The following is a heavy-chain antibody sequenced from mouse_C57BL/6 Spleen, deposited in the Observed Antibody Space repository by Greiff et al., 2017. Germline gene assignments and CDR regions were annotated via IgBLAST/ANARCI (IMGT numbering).Heavy chain of an antibody. CDR1: GFTFSDYY. CDR2: INYDGSST. Sequence: EVMLVESEGGLVQPGSSMKLSCTASGFTFSDYYMAWVRQVPEKGLEWVANINYDGSSTYYLDSLKSRFIISRDNAKNILYLQMSSLKSEDTATYYCARDRGYDYDGFAYWGQGTLVTVSA. V-gene: IGHV5-16*01. J-gene: IGHJ3*01. CDR3: ARDRGYDYDGFAY. D-gene: IGHD2-4*01.